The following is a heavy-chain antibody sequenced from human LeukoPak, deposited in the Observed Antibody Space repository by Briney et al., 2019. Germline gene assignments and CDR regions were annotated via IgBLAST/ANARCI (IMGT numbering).Heavy chain of an antibody. CDR1: GFTFNNFA. CDR2: IYSGGST. V-gene: IGHV3-53*01. D-gene: IGHD6-19*01. J-gene: IGHJ4*02. Sequence: GGSLRLSCAASGFTFNNFALNWVRQAPGKGLEWVSVIYSGGSTYYADSVKGRFTISRDNSKNTLYLQMNSLRAEDTAVYYCASAYSSGWFPFDYWGQGTLVTVSS. CDR3: ASAYSSGWFPFDY.